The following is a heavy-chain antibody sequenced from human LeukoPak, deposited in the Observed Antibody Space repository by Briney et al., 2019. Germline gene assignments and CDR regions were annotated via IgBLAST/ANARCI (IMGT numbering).Heavy chain of an antibody. V-gene: IGHV3-23*01. Sequence: PGGSLLLSCVVSGLTLHNDPMGSVREPPGKGVEWVQAYSGSGGRTYYAHSVRGRYTISRDRSKKTLYLQMSSLSAEDTAVYYCAKDRSNGVGVPAAMSGADYWGQGTLVTVSS. D-gene: IGHD2-2*01. CDR1: GLTLHNDP. CDR2: YSGSGGRT. CDR3: AKDRSNGVGVPAAMSGADY. J-gene: IGHJ4*02.